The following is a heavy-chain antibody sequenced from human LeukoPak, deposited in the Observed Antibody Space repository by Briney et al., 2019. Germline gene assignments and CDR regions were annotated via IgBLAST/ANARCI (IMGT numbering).Heavy chain of an antibody. CDR2: VYYNGIT. CDR3: ARHLYSGYDRVFDY. V-gene: IGHV4-59*08. Sequence: SETLSLTCTVSGGSMSGYYWIWIRQPPGRGLEWIGYVYYNGITNYNPSLKSRLTISVDTSKSQFSLKLSSVTAADTAVYFCARHLYSGYDRVFDYWGQGSLVTVSS. CDR1: GGSMSGYY. D-gene: IGHD5-12*01. J-gene: IGHJ4*02.